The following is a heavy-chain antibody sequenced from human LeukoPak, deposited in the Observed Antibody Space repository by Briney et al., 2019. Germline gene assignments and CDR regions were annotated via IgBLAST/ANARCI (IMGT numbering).Heavy chain of an antibody. CDR3: ARGLGDLATNWFDP. CDR1: GYTFTSHD. Sequence: ASVKVSCKASGYTFTSHDINWVRQATGQGLEWMGWMNPNSGDTGYAQKFQGRVTITRDTSISTAYMALSSLRSEDTAVYYCARGLGDLATNWFDPWGQGTLVTVSS. V-gene: IGHV1-8*03. CDR2: MNPNSGDT. D-gene: IGHD3-16*01. J-gene: IGHJ5*02.